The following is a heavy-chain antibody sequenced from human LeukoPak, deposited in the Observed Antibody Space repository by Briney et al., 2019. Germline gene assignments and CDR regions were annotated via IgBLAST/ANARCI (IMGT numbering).Heavy chain of an antibody. CDR1: GGSISSSSYY. CDR2: IYYSGST. Sequence: SETLSLTCTVSGGSISSSSYYWGWIRQPPGKGLEWIGSIYYSGSTYYHPSLKSRVTISVDTSKNQFSLKLSSLTPADTPVYFCASLPPRGHYYSSGGDCGQGTLVTVSS. J-gene: IGHJ4*02. CDR3: ASLPPRGHYYSSGGD. D-gene: IGHD2-21*02. V-gene: IGHV4-39*01.